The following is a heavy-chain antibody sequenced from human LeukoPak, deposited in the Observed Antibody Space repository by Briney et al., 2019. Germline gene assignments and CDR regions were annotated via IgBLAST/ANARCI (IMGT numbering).Heavy chain of an antibody. CDR3: AKDGTRGGFDY. CDR1: GFTFSSYA. Sequence: GGSLRLSCAASGFTFSSYAMHWVRQAPGKGLEWVAVISYDGSNKYYADSVKGRFTISRDNSKNTLYLQMNSLRAEDTAVYYCAKDGTRGGFDYWGQGTLVTVSS. J-gene: IGHJ4*02. V-gene: IGHV3-30-3*01. D-gene: IGHD1/OR15-1a*01. CDR2: ISYDGSNK.